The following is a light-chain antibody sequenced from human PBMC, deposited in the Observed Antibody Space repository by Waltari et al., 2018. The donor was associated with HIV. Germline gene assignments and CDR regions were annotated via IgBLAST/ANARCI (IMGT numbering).Light chain of an antibody. Sequence: QSALTQPASVSGSPGQSITISCTGTSSYVGAYNYVTWYQLHPGNAPKLMIYDVSNRPSGVSDRFSGSKSANTASLTISGLQAEDEAHYYCSSYTSSSTVVFGGGTKLTVL. CDR3: SSYTSSSTVV. J-gene: IGLJ2*01. V-gene: IGLV2-14*03. CDR2: DVS. CDR1: SSYVGAYNY.